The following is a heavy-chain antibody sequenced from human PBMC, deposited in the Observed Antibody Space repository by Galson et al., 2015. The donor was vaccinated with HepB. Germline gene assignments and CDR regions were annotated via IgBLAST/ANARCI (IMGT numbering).Heavy chain of an antibody. CDR2: TYYRSKWYN. V-gene: IGHV6-1*01. J-gene: IGHJ2*01. CDR3: ARVAAAGKLDWYFDL. Sequence: CAISGDSVSSNSAAWNWIRQSPSRGLEWLGRTYYRSKWYNDYAVSVKGRITINPDTSKNQFSLQLNSVTPDDTAVYYCARVAAAGKLDWYFDLWGRGTLVTVSS. D-gene: IGHD6-13*01. CDR1: GDSVSSNSAA.